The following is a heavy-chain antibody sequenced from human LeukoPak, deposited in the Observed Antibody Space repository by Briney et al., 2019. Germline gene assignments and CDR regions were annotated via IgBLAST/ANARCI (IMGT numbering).Heavy chain of an antibody. CDR2: ISSSSSYI. J-gene: IGHJ4*02. V-gene: IGHV3-21*01. CDR1: GFTFSSYS. Sequence: KPGGSLRLSCAASGFTFSSYSMNWVRQAPGKGLEWVSSISSSSSYIYYADSVKGRFTISRDNAKNSLYLQMNSLRAEDTAVYYCARDLVYYDGSEDDYWGQGTLVTVSS. CDR3: ARDLVYYDGSEDDY. D-gene: IGHD3-22*01.